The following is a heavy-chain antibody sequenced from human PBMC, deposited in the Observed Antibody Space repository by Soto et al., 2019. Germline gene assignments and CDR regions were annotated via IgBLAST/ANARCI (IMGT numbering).Heavy chain of an antibody. J-gene: IGHJ5*02. CDR1: GFTFTTYA. CDR2: IGGRGNNI. Sequence: GGSLRLSCAATGFTFTTYAMSWLRQAPGEGLEWVSAIGGRGNNIYYADSVKGRFTISRDNSKNILYLQMNSLRAEDTAVYFCVQERPLAVAGSWGQGTLVTVSS. D-gene: IGHD6-19*01. CDR3: VQERPLAVAGS. V-gene: IGHV3-23*01.